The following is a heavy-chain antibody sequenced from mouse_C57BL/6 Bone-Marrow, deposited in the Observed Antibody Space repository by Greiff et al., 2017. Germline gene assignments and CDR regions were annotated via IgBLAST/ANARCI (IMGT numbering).Heavy chain of an antibody. CDR2: IDPEIGDT. V-gene: IGHV14-4*01. D-gene: IGHD2-3*01. CDR3: SSFDGNYFDF. Sequence: EVQGVESGAELVRPGASVKLSCTASGFNIKDDYIHWVKQRPEQGLEWIGWIDPEIGDTEYASKFQGKDTITSDTSSKTAYLQLSSLTSEDTAVYYCSSFDGNYFDFWGQGTPLTVAS. J-gene: IGHJ2*01. CDR1: GFNIKDDY.